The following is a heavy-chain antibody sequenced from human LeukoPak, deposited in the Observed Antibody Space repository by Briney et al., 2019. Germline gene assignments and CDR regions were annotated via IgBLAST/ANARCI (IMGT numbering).Heavy chain of an antibody. V-gene: IGHV3-7*01. CDR2: IKQDGSEK. Sequence: RGSLRLSCAASGFTFSSYWMSWVRQAPGKGLEWVANIKQDGSEKYYVGSVKGRFTISRDNAKNSLYLQMNSLRAEDTAVYYCARASIAAGPYYFDYWGQGTLVTVSS. D-gene: IGHD6-13*01. CDR1: GFTFSSYW. J-gene: IGHJ4*02. CDR3: ARASIAAGPYYFDY.